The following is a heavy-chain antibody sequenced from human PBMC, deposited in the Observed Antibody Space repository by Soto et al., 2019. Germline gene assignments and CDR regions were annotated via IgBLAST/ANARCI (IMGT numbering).Heavy chain of an antibody. CDR1: GGSISSSSYY. D-gene: IGHD3-10*01. CDR2: IYYSGST. J-gene: IGHJ4*02. CDR3: ARPRYEALYYFDY. Sequence: PSQTLSLTCTVSGGSISSSSYYWGWIRQPPGKGLEWIGSIYYSGSTYYNPSLKSRVTISVDTSKNQFSLKLSSVTAADRAVYYCARPRYEALYYFDYVGKGTLVTVS. V-gene: IGHV4-39*01.